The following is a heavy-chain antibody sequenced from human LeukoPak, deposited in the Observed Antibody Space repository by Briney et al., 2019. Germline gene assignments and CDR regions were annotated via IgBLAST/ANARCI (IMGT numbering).Heavy chain of an antibody. CDR3: ARGCSTSCHSPGKYYYAMDV. CDR2: ISRSGSTI. J-gene: IGHJ6*02. V-gene: IGHV3-11*01. D-gene: IGHD2-2*01. Sequence: PGGSLRLSCAASGFTFSDYYMSWIRQAPGKGLEWLSYISRSGSTIYYAASVKGRFTISRGSANNSLYLQMDSLRAEDTAVYYCARGCSTSCHSPGKYYYAMDVWGRGTTVTVSS. CDR1: GFTFSDYY.